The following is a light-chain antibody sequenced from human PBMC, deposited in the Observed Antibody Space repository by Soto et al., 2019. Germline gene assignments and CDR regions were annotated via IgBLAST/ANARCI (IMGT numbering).Light chain of an antibody. CDR3: AAWDDNLNGPL. Sequence: QSALTQPPSLSGTPGQRVTISCSGSNSNIGRYSVNWYQHFPGSAPKILIYSDDERPSGVPDRFSGSKSGTSAALAISGLQSEDEAEYYSAAWDDNLNGPLFGGGTKLTVL. CDR1: NSNIGRYS. CDR2: SDD. V-gene: IGLV1-44*01. J-gene: IGLJ3*02.